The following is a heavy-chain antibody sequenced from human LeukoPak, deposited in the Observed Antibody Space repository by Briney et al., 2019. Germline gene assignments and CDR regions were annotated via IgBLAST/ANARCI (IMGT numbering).Heavy chain of an antibody. D-gene: IGHD2-8*01. CDR2: INSDGSGT. CDR3: ARDRLTNDAFDI. Sequence: GGSLRLSCAASGFTFNSYWMHWVRQAPGKGLVWVSRINSDGSGTSDADFVKGRFTISRDNSKNTLYLQMNSLRAEDTAMYYCARDRLTNDAFDICGQGTMVTVSS. V-gene: IGHV3-74*01. J-gene: IGHJ3*02. CDR1: GFTFNSYW.